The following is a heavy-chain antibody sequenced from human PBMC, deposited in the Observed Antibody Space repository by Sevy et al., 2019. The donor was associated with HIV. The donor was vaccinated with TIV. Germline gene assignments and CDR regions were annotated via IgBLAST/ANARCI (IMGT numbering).Heavy chain of an antibody. CDR1: GFTFSSYG. J-gene: IGHJ6*03. CDR3: AKVGGSSGWLNYYYYYYMDV. Sequence: GGSLRLSCAASGFTFSSYGMHWVRQAPGKGLEWVAVIWYDGSNKYYADSVKGRFTISRDNSKNTLYLQMNSLRAEDTAVYYWAKVGGSSGWLNYYYYYYMDVWGKGTTVTVSS. D-gene: IGHD6-19*01. V-gene: IGHV3-33*06. CDR2: IWYDGSNK.